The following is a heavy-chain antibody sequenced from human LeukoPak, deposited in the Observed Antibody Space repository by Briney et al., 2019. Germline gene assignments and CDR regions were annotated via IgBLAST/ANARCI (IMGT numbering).Heavy chain of an antibody. CDR1: GGSISSGDYY. CDR3: ARAVVRGVIDY. Sequence: PSETLSLTCTVSGGSISSGDYYWSWIRQPPGKGLEWIGYIYYSGSTYYNPSLESRVTISVDTSKNQFSLKLSSVTAADTAVYYCARAVVRGVIDYWGQGTLVTVSS. CDR2: IYYSGST. J-gene: IGHJ4*02. V-gene: IGHV4-30-4*01. D-gene: IGHD3-10*01.